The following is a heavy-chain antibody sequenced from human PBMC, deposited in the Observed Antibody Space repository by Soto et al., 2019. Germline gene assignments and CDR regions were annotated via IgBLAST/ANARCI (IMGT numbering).Heavy chain of an antibody. J-gene: IGHJ5*02. V-gene: IGHV1-3*01. D-gene: IGHD5-18*01. CDR2: INAGNGNT. CDR1: GYTFTSYA. Sequence: GASVKVSCTDSGYTFTSYAMHWVRQATGQRLEWMGWINAGNGNTKYSQKFQGRVTMTTDTSTSTAYMELRSLRSDDTAVYYCARRIQLWAQNWFDPWGQGTLVTVSS. CDR3: ARRIQLWAQNWFDP.